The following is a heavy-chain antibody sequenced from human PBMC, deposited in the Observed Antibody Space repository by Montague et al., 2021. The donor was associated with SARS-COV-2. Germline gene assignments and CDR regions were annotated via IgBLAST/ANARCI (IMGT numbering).Heavy chain of an antibody. CDR2: VHHSGNS. J-gene: IGHJ4*02. D-gene: IGHD3-16*02. CDR1: GGSVSSAGYS. V-gene: IGHV4-30-2*01. CDR3: ASYRDYGDY. Sequence: TLSLTCGVSGGSVSSAGYSWYWIREPPGKGLEWIGHVHHSGNSYYNPSLKSRVTISRDGPKNQFSLKVTSVTAADTAVYYCASYRDYGDYWGQGALVTVAS.